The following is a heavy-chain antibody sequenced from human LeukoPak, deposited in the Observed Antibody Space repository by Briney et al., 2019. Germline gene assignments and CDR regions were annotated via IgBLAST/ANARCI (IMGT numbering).Heavy chain of an antibody. CDR2: IYYSGGT. CDR3: ARGGGYSYGPRWAFDI. V-gene: IGHV4-59*01. J-gene: IGHJ3*02. CDR1: GGSISSYY. D-gene: IGHD5-18*01. Sequence: SETLSLTCTVSGGSISSYYWSWIRQPPGKGLEWIGYIYYSGGTNYNPSLKSRVTISVDTSKNQFSLKLSSVTAADTTVYYCARGGGYSYGPRWAFDIWGQGTMVTVSS.